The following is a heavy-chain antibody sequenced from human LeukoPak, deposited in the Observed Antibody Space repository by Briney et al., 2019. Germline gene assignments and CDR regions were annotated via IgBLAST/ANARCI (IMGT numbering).Heavy chain of an antibody. CDR2: ISSSSSTI. D-gene: IGHD3-3*01. CDR3: ARVPVLYYDFWSGLIPCYMDV. Sequence: GGSLRLSCATSGFTFSSYSMNWVRQAPGKGLEWVSYISSSSSTIYYADSVKGRFTISRDNAKNSLYLQMNSLRAEDTAVYYCARVPVLYYDFWSGLIPCYMDVWGKGTTVTVSS. V-gene: IGHV3-48*04. CDR1: GFTFSSYS. J-gene: IGHJ6*03.